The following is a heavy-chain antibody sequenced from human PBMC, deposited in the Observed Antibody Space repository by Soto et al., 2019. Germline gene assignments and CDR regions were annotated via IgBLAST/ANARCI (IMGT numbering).Heavy chain of an antibody. J-gene: IGHJ6*02. CDR2: ISGGSHYR. V-gene: IGHV3-21*01. CDR3: ARELSGFDNGHYYYYGMDV. Sequence: GGSLRLSCTASGFTFSAYTMNWVRQAPGKGLEWVSSISGGSHYRYYADSVKGRVTISRDNAKNSLYLEMHSLRTEDTAVYYCARELSGFDNGHYYYYGMDVWGQGTTVTVSS. CDR1: GFTFSAYT. D-gene: IGHD5-12*01.